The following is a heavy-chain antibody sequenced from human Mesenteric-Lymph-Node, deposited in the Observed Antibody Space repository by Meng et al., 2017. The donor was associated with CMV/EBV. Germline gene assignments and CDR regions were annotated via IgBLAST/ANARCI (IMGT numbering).Heavy chain of an antibody. Sequence: GESLKISCAASGFTFSSYTMSWVRQAPGQGLEWVSAVSGSGGSTNYADSAKGRFTISRDNSKSTLYLQLNNLRAGDTAVYYCAPVGGWGTGTPTALVTWGQGALVTVSS. CDR2: VSGSGGST. J-gene: IGHJ5*02. CDR3: APVGGWGTGTPTALVT. V-gene: IGHV3-23*01. D-gene: IGHD2-8*02. CDR1: GFTFSSYT.